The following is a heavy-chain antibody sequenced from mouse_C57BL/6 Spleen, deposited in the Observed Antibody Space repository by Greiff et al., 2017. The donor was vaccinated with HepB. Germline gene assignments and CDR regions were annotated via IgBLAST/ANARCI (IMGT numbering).Heavy chain of an antibody. CDR3: ARPYDYDEGWFAY. CDR1: GFSLTSYG. V-gene: IGHV2-6*03. D-gene: IGHD2-4*01. Sequence: VKLQESGPGLVAPSQSLSITCTVSGFSLTSYGIHWVRQPPGKGLEWLVVIWSDGSTTYNSALKSRLSISKDNSKSQVFLKMNSLQTDDTAMYYCARPYDYDEGWFAYWGQGTLVTVSA. J-gene: IGHJ3*01. CDR2: IWSDGST.